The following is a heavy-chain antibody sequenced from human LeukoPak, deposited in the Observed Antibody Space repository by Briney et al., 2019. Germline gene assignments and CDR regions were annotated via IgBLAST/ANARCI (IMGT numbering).Heavy chain of an antibody. CDR3: AKRRPGVNWYFDL. J-gene: IGHJ2*01. V-gene: IGHV3-23*01. CDR2: ISGSAGTT. D-gene: IGHD1-14*01. Sequence: GGSLRLSCAASGFTFNSYAMSWVRQAPGKGLEWVSAISGSAGTTYYADSVKGRFTISRDTSKKTLYLQMNSLRVEDTAVYYCAKRRPGVNWYFDLWGRGTLVTVSS. CDR1: GFTFNSYA.